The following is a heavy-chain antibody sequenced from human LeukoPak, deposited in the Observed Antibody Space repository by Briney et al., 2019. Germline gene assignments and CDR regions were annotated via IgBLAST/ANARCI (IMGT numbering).Heavy chain of an antibody. CDR2: IYYSGST. CDR1: GGSISSYY. D-gene: IGHD3-10*02. CDR3: ARNMFGEFDY. J-gene: IGHJ4*02. V-gene: IGHV4-59*01. Sequence: MASETLSLTCTVSGGSISSYYWSWIRQPPGKGLEWIGYIYYSGSTNYNPSLKSRVTMSVDTSKNQFSLKLSSATAADTAVYYCARNMFGEFDYWGQGTLVTVSS.